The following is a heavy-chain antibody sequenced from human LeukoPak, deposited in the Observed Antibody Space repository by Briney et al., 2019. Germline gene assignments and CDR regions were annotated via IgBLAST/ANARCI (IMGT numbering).Heavy chain of an antibody. J-gene: IGHJ3*02. Sequence: SETLSLTCAVSGGSISSGGYSWSWIRQPPGKGLEWIGYIYHSGSTYYNPSLKSRVTISVDRSKNQFSLKLSSVTAADTAVYYCARDLSHYYDSSEAFDIWGQGTMVTVSS. CDR2: IYHSGST. V-gene: IGHV4-30-2*01. D-gene: IGHD3-22*01. CDR1: GGSISSGGYS. CDR3: ARDLSHYYDSSEAFDI.